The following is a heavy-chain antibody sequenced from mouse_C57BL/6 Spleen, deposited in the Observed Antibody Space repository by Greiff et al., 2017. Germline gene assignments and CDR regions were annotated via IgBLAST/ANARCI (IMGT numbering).Heavy chain of an antibody. J-gene: IGHJ4*01. D-gene: IGHD1-1*01. CDR3: ARVSITTVVYYYAMDY. CDR2: IYPGDGDT. CDR1: GYAFSSYW. V-gene: IGHV1-80*01. Sequence: QVQLQQSGAELVKPGASVKISCKASGYAFSSYWMNWVKQRPGKGLEWIGQIYPGDGDTNYNGKFKGKATLTADKSSSAAYMQLSSLTSEDSAVYFCARVSITTVVYYYAMDYWGQGTSVTVSS.